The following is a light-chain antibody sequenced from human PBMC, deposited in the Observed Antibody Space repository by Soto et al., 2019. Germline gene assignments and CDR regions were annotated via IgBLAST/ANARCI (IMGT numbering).Light chain of an antibody. J-gene: IGKJ1*01. CDR3: QQYKAWPTT. CDR2: YAS. CDR1: QSVSST. Sequence: EIVMTQSPATLSVALGERVTLSCRASQSVSSTVAWYQQKSGQPPRLLIYYASTRATVVPARFSGSGSGTDFTLTISSLQSEAFGVYHCQQYKAWPTTFGQGNKVEIK. V-gene: IGKV3-15*01.